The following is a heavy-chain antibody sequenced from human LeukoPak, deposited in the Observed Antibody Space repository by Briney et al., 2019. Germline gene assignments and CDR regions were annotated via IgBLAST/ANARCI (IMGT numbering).Heavy chain of an antibody. J-gene: IGHJ6*02. CDR1: GGSISSYY. V-gene: IGHV4-59*08. CDR2: IYYSGST. CDR3: ARQTYYYYGMDV. Sequence: SETLSLTCTVSGGSISSYYWSWIRQPPGKGLEWIGYIYYSGSTNYNPSLKSRVTISVDTSKNQFSLKLSSVTAADTAVYYCARQTYYYYGMDVWGQGATVTVSS.